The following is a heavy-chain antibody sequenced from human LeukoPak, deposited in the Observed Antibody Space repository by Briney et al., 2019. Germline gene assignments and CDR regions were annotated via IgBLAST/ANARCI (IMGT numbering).Heavy chain of an antibody. D-gene: IGHD3-16*01. Sequence: ASVRVSSKASGYTFTGYYVHWGRQAPGQGLGRMGRINPNSGVTNYTQKFQGRVTLTRDTSISTAYMELSRLRSDDTVVYYCSSTRPRGAYYFDYWGQGSLVTVSS. CDR2: INPNSGVT. V-gene: IGHV1-2*05. CDR3: SSTRPRGAYYFDY. J-gene: IGHJ4*02. CDR1: GYTFTGYY.